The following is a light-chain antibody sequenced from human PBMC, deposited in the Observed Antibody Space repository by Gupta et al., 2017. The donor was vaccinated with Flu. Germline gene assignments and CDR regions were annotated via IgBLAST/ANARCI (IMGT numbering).Light chain of an antibody. CDR2: GAS. V-gene: IGKV3-15*01. Sequence: EIVMTQSPATLSVSPGERATLSCRASESISSDLAWYQQKPGQAPRLLIYGASTRATDMPASFSGSGSGTEFTLTISTLQSEDFALYFCQQDNKWPFTFGHGTKVDIK. CDR1: ESISSD. J-gene: IGKJ3*01. CDR3: QQDNKWPFT.